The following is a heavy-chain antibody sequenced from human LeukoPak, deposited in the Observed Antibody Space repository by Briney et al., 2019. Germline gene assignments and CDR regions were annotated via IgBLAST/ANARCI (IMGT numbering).Heavy chain of an antibody. CDR1: GGSFSGCY. Sequence: SETLSLTCAVYGGSFSGCYWSWIRQPPGKGLEWIGSIYYSGSTYYNPSLKSRVTISVDTSKNQFSLKLSSVTAADTAVYYCARLSDFWSGSPPKGGFDPWGQGTLVTVSS. CDR2: IYYSGST. V-gene: IGHV4-34*01. CDR3: ARLSDFWSGSPPKGGFDP. D-gene: IGHD3-3*01. J-gene: IGHJ5*02.